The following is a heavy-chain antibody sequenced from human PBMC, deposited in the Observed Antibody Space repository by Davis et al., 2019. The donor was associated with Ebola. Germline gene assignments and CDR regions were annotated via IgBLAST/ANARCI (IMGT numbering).Heavy chain of an antibody. CDR1: GFTFSNYG. J-gene: IGHJ6*02. CDR3: ASGGPDLVYNGGDYGMDV. CDR2: IWYDGSNK. V-gene: IGHV3-33*08. D-gene: IGHD5/OR15-5a*01. Sequence: PGGSLRLSCAASGFTFSNYGMHWVRQAPGKGLEWVAVIWYDGSNKYYADSVKGRFTISRDNSKNTLYLQMNSLRAEDTAVYYCASGGPDLVYNGGDYGMDVWGQGTTVTVSS.